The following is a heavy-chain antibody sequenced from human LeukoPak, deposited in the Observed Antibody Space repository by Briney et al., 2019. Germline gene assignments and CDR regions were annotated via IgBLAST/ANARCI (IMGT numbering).Heavy chain of an antibody. Sequence: PGGSLRLSCAASGFTFSTSSMNWVRQAPGKGLEWVSSISSTSAYIYYADSMKGRFTISRDNAKNSLYLQMNSLRVEDTAFYYCAKDNRRHYTSGPNPDSLHWGQGALVTVSS. J-gene: IGHJ4*02. D-gene: IGHD6-19*01. CDR1: GFTFSTSS. CDR2: ISSTSAYI. CDR3: AKDNRRHYTSGPNPDSLH. V-gene: IGHV3-21*04.